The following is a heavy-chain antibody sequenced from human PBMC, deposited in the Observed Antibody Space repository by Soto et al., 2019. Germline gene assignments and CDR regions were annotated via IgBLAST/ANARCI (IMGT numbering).Heavy chain of an antibody. CDR3: AKGPEQLLHGVLDC. Sequence: GGSLRLSCAACGFTRSNYVMSYGRQALWKGLEWVSGVEAGAGGAGTYVADSMKGRVTISRDNSKNTLYLQMNSLRAEDTAVYYCAKGPEQLLHGVLDCWDPGTLVTVST. CDR2: VEAGAGGAGT. V-gene: IGHV3-23*01. CDR1: GFTRSNYV. J-gene: IGHJ4*02. D-gene: IGHD6-6*01.